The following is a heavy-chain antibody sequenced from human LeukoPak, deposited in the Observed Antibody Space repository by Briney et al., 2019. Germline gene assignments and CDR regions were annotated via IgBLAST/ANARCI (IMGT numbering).Heavy chain of an antibody. CDR2: INPNDGDT. CDR1: GYTFTDYY. J-gene: IGHJ4*02. D-gene: IGHD2-2*01. Sequence: ASVTVSCKASGYTFTDYYMHWVRQAPGQGFEWMGWINPNDGDTNYAQKFQGGVTMTRDTSISTAHMEVSRLRSDDTAVYYCARANFLYCSSSTCLFDYWGQGTLVIV. V-gene: IGHV1-2*02. CDR3: ARANFLYCSSSTCLFDY.